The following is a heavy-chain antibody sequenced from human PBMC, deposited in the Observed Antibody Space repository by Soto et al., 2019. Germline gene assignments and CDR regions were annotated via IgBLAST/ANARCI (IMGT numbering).Heavy chain of an antibody. D-gene: IGHD2-15*01. V-gene: IGHV3-33*01. CDR1: GFTFSSYG. J-gene: IGHJ3*02. CDR2: IWYDGSNK. Sequence: PGGSLRLSCAASGFTFSSYGMHWVRQAPGKGLEWVAVIWYDGSNKYYADSVKGRFTISRDNSKNTLYLQMNSLRAEDTAAYYCACYRGAFDIWGQGTMVTVSS. CDR3: ACYRGAFDI.